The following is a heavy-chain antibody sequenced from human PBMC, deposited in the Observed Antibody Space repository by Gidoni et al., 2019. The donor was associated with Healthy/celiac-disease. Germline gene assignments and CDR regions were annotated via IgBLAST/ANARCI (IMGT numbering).Heavy chain of an antibody. J-gene: IGHJ4*02. V-gene: IGHV2-5*01. CDR3: AHLNWNWDYFDY. Sequence: QITLKESGPTLVKPTQTLTLTCTFSGFSLSTSGVGVGWIRQPPGKALEWLALIYWNDDKRYSPSLKSRLTITKDTSKNQVVLTMTNMDPVDTATYYCAHLNWNWDYFDYWGQGTLVTVSS. D-gene: IGHD1-7*01. CDR1: GFSLSTSGVG. CDR2: IYWNDDK.